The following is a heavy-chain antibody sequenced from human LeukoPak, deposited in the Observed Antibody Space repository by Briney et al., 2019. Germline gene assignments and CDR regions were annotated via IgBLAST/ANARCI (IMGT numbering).Heavy chain of an antibody. CDR2: IYSGGST. Sequence: PGGSLRLSCAASGFTVSSNYMSWVRQAPGKGLEWVSVIYSGGSTNYADSVKGRFTISRDNPKNTLYLQMNSLRAEDTAVYFCAKRGVVIRVILVGFHKEAYYFDSWGQGALVIVSS. CDR3: AKRGVVIRVILVGFHKEAYYFDS. J-gene: IGHJ4*02. D-gene: IGHD3-22*01. V-gene: IGHV3-53*01. CDR1: GFTVSSNY.